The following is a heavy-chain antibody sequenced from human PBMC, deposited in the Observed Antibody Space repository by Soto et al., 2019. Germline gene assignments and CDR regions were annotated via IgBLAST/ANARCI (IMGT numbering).Heavy chain of an antibody. D-gene: IGHD3-3*01. J-gene: IGHJ5*02. CDR3: ARVIWSGHLTSDL. CDR1: GFTFSSNS. CDR2: ISSSSSTI. Sequence: EVQVVESGGGLVQPGGSLRLSCAASGFTFSSNSMNWVRQAPGKGLEWSSYISSSSSTIYADSVKGRFTISRDNAKNSLYLQINSLRDEDTAVYYCARVIWSGHLTSDLWGQGTLVTVSS. V-gene: IGHV3-48*02.